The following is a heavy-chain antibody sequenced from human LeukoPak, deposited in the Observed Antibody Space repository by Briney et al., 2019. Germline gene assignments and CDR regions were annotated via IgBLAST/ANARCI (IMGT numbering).Heavy chain of an antibody. D-gene: IGHD2-8*01. CDR3: ARSAVRMDAFDI. CDR2: MSPNSGNT. Sequence: ASVKVSCKASGYTFTSYDINWVRQATGQGLEWMGWMSPNSGNTGYAQKFQGRVTMTRNTSISTAYMELSSLRSEDTAVYYCARSAVRMDAFDIWGQGTMVTVSS. V-gene: IGHV1-8*01. J-gene: IGHJ3*02. CDR1: GYTFTSYD.